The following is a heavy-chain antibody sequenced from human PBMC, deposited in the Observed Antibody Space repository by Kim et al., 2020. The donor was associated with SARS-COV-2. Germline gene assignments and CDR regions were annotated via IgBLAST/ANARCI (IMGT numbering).Heavy chain of an antibody. Sequence: ENDRFTISRDNAKNTLYVQMNRLRAEDTAVYYCAKGLLGKNSPANYWGQGTLVTVSS. CDR3: AKGLLGKNSPANY. J-gene: IGHJ4*02. V-gene: IGHV3-23*01. D-gene: IGHD1-7*01.